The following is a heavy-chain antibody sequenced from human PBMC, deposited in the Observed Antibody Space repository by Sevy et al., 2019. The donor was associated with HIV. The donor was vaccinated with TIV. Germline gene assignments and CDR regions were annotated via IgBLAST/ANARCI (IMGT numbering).Heavy chain of an antibody. Sequence: SETLSLTCTVPGDSISSGGYYWSWIRQPAGRGLVWIGRIYISGSTNYNPSLKSRVTISLDTSKNQFSLKLSSVTAADTAVYYCARSYYEISGYNYFDYWGQGTLVTVSS. CDR3: ARSYYEISGYNYFDY. CDR2: IYISGST. D-gene: IGHD3-22*01. J-gene: IGHJ4*02. V-gene: IGHV4-61*02. CDR1: GDSISSGGYY.